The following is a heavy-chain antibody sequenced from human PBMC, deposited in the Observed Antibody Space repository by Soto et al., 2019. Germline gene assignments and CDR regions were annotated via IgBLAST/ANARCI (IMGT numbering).Heavy chain of an antibody. V-gene: IGHV1-69*13. D-gene: IGHD1-26*01. J-gene: IGHJ4*02. Sequence: ASVKVSCKASGGTFSSYAISWVRQAPGQGLEWMGGIIPIFGTANYAQKFQGRVTITADESTSTAYMELSSLRSEDTAVYYCASMYSGSYYGHYWGQGTLVTAPQ. CDR2: IIPIFGTA. CDR1: GGTFSSYA. CDR3: ASMYSGSYYGHY.